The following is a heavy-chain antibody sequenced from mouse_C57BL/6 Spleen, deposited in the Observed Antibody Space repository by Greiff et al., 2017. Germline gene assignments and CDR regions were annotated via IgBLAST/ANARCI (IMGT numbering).Heavy chain of an antibody. Sequence: EVMLVESGGGLVKPGGSLKLSCAASGFTFSSYAMSWVRQTPEKRLEWVATISDGGSYTYYPDNVKGRFTISGDNAKNNLYLQMSHLKSEDTAMYYCAGGLGGGWFAYWGQGTLGTVSA. V-gene: IGHV5-4*03. CDR1: GFTFSSYA. CDR2: ISDGGSYT. J-gene: IGHJ3*01. CDR3: AGGLGGGWFAY.